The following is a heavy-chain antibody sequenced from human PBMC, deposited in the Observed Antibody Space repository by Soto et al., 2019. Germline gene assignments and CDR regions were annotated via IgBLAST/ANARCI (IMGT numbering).Heavy chain of an antibody. CDR3: AREIPSRGEGWFDP. CDR2: ISSSSSII. J-gene: IGHJ5*02. D-gene: IGHD3-16*01. V-gene: IGHV3-48*02. Sequence: EVQLVESGGGLVQPGGSLRLSCAASGFTFSSYSMNWVRQAPGKGLEWVSYISSSSSIIYYADSVKGRVTISRDNAKNSMYLKMNGMRDEDTAVYYCAREIPSRGEGWFDPGGQGTLVTVSS. CDR1: GFTFSSYS.